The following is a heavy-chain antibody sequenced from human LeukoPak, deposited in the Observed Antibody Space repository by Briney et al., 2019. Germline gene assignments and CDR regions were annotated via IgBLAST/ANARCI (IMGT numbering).Heavy chain of an antibody. CDR3: ARDRRGSGWYFDY. Sequence: GALRLSWAGSGFTLNYYWMRWVRPAPREGMGWGAIIKQDGSETYYVDSVKGRFAISRDNTKNSLYLQMNSLRAEDTAVYYCARDRRGSGWYFDYWGQGALISVSS. CDR2: IKQDGSET. V-gene: IGHV3-7*03. D-gene: IGHD6-19*01. CDR1: GFTLNYYW. J-gene: IGHJ4*02.